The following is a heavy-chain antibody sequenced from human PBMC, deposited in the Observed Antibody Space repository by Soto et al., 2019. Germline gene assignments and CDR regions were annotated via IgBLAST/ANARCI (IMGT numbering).Heavy chain of an antibody. J-gene: IGHJ4*01. CDR1: GGSISSNY. Sequence: SETLSLTCGVSGGSISSNYWSWIRQPAGKGLEWIGRIYCSGNTNYNPSLKSRVTMSVDTSKNQFSLKLSSVTAADTAMYYCAVERDPEWLQYLDYWGLGTLVTVSS. CDR3: AVERDPEWLQYLDY. D-gene: IGHD5-12*01. CDR2: IYCSGNT. V-gene: IGHV4-4*07.